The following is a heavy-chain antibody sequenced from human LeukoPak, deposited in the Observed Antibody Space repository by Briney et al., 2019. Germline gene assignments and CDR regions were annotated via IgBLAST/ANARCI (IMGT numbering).Heavy chain of an antibody. Sequence: SVKVSCKASGGTFSSYAISWVRQAPGQGLEWMGRIIPILGIANYAQKFQGRVTITADKSTSTAYMELSSLRSEDTAVYYCATSLRWYSSSWYSAFDIWGQGTMVTVSS. D-gene: IGHD6-13*01. CDR3: ATSLRWYSSSWYSAFDI. CDR1: GGTFSSYA. CDR2: IIPILGIA. V-gene: IGHV1-69*04. J-gene: IGHJ3*02.